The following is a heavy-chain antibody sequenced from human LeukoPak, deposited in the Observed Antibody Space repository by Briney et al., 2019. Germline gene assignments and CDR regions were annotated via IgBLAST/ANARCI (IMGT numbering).Heavy chain of an antibody. CDR2: IYYSGST. Sequence: SETLSLTCTVSGGSISSSSYYWGWIRQPPGKGLEWIGSIYYSGSTYYNPSLKSRVTISVDTSKNQFSLKLSSVTAADTAVYYCARVDSSGSVHWVHPSYFDYWGQGTPVTVSS. D-gene: IGHD3-22*01. CDR3: ARVDSSGSVHWVHPSYFDY. CDR1: GGSISSSSYY. V-gene: IGHV4-39*07. J-gene: IGHJ4*02.